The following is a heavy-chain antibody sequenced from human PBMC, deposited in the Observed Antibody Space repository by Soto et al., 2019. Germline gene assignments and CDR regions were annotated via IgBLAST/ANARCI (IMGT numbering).Heavy chain of an antibody. J-gene: IGHJ4*02. Sequence: SETLSLTCAVYGGSFSGYYWSWIRQHPGKGLEWIGYIYYSGSTYYNPSLKSRVTISVDTSKNQFSLKLSSVTAADTAVYYCARDASYYDSSGYSRLIYFDYWGQGTLVTVSS. CDR3: ARDASYYDSSGYSRLIYFDY. CDR1: GGSFSGYY. D-gene: IGHD3-22*01. V-gene: IGHV4-31*11. CDR2: IYYSGST.